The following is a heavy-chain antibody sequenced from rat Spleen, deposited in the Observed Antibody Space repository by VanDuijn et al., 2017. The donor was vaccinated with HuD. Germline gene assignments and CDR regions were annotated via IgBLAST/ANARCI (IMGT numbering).Heavy chain of an antibody. D-gene: IGHD1-6*01. V-gene: IGHV5-29*01. J-gene: IGHJ1*01. CDR2: ISYDGSST. CDR3: TRKYTTDYYWYFDF. Sequence: EVQLVESGGGLVQPGRSLKLSCAASGFTFSNYGMAWVRQAPRKGLEWVAYISYDGSSTYYRDSVKGRFTISRDNAKSTLYLQMNSLRSEDTATYYCTRKYTTDYYWYFDFWGPGTMVTVSS. CDR1: GFTFSNYG.